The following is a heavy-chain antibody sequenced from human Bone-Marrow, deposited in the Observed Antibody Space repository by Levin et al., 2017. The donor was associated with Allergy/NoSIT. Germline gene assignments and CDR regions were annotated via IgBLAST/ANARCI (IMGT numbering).Heavy chain of an antibody. D-gene: IGHD2-15*01. CDR2: ISGSGTAT. CDR1: GFTLYSYA. V-gene: IGHV3-23*01. Sequence: GGSLRLSCAASGFTLYSYAIHWVRQAPGRGPEWVSGISGSGTATDYADSVKGRFTISRDNSKNTVYMEMNSLRVDDTALYYCARSKMRCSGGSCYSAFDSWGQGTQVTVSS. J-gene: IGHJ4*02. CDR3: ARSKMRCSGGSCYSAFDS.